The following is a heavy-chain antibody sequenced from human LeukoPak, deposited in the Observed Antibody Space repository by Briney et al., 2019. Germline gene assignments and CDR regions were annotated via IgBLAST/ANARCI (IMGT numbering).Heavy chain of an antibody. CDR2: ISSRRSYI. CDR3: ARVTVAVVYYYYYGMDV. D-gene: IGHD2-15*01. Sequence: GGSLRLSCAASGFTFSSHSMNCIRQDPGNGLQWVSSISSRRSYIYYADSVKGRFTISRDNAKNSLYLQMNSLRAEDTAVYYCARVTVAVVYYYYYGMDVWGKGTTVTVSS. CDR1: GFTFSSHS. J-gene: IGHJ6*04. V-gene: IGHV3-21*01.